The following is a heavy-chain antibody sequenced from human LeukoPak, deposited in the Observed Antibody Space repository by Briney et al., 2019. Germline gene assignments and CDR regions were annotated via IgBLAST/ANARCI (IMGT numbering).Heavy chain of an antibody. D-gene: IGHD3-9*01. Sequence: GGSLRLSCAASGFTFSTYWMSWVRQAPGKGLEWVANIKQDGSEKYYVDSVKGRFTISRDNAKNSLYLQMNSLRAEDTAVYYCARGRYDILTGCRFDYWGQGTLVTVSS. CDR2: IKQDGSEK. CDR1: GFTFSTYW. V-gene: IGHV3-7*01. J-gene: IGHJ4*02. CDR3: ARGRYDILTGCRFDY.